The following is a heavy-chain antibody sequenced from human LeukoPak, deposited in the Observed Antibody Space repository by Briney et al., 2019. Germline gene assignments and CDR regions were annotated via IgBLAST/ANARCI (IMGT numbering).Heavy chain of an antibody. V-gene: IGHV4-59*08. CDR3: ARRTIAVGDAFDI. D-gene: IGHD6-19*01. Sequence: SETLSLTCTVSGGSISSYYWSWIRQPPGKGLEWIGYIYYRGTINYNPSLKSRVTISVDTSKNQFSLKLSSVTAADTAVYYCARRTIAVGDAFDIWGQGTMVTVSS. CDR1: GGSISSYY. J-gene: IGHJ3*02. CDR2: IYYRGTI.